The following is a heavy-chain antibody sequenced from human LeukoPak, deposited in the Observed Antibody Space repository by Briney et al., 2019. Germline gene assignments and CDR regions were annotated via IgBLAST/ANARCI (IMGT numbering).Heavy chain of an antibody. CDR3: AKFSGDYDFWSGYPHFDY. V-gene: IGHV3-23*01. Sequence: GGSLRLYCAASGFTFSSYSMSWVRQAPGKGLEWVSSISGSGGSTYYADSVKGRFTISRDNSKNTLYLQMNSLSAEDTAVYYCAKFSGDYDFWSGYPHFDYWGQGTLVTVSS. D-gene: IGHD3-3*01. J-gene: IGHJ4*02. CDR2: ISGSGGST. CDR1: GFTFSSYS.